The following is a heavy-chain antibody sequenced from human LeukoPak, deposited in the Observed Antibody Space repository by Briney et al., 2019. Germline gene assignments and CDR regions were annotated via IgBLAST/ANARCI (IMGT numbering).Heavy chain of an antibody. Sequence: SETLSLTCTVSGGSISSYYWSWIRQPPGKGLEGIGYIYYSGSTNYNPSLKSRVTISVDTSKNKFSLKLSSVTAADTAVYYCARAELLHAFDIWGQGTMVTVSS. CDR3: ARAELLHAFDI. V-gene: IGHV4-59*01. D-gene: IGHD1-26*01. CDR2: IYYSGST. CDR1: GGSISSYY. J-gene: IGHJ3*02.